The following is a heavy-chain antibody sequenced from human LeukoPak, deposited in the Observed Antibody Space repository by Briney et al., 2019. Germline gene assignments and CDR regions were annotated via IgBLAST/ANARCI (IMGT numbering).Heavy chain of an antibody. J-gene: IGHJ4*02. V-gene: IGHV3-7*01. CDR3: ARARFATAGADY. Sequence: GGSLSLSCAASGFTLSNFWMNWLPQAPGRGLEGVANIKQDGSEKYYVDSVKVRFTISRDNAKNSLYLQMNSLTAEDTAVYYCARARFATAGADYWGQGTLVTVSS. CDR2: IKQDGSEK. D-gene: IGHD3-3*01. CDR1: GFTLSNFW.